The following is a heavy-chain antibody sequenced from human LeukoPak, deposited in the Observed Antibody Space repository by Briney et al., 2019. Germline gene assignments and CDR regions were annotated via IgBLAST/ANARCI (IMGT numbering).Heavy chain of an antibody. V-gene: IGHV4-4*09. Sequence: PSETLSLTCTVSGGSISSYYWSWIRQPPGKGLEWIGYIYTSGSTNYSPSLKSRATISVDTSKNQFSLKLSSVTAADTAVYYCARQPPFLGNFDYWGQGTLVTVSS. CDR2: IYTSGST. D-gene: IGHD3-16*01. CDR3: ARQPPFLGNFDY. CDR1: GGSISSYY. J-gene: IGHJ4*02.